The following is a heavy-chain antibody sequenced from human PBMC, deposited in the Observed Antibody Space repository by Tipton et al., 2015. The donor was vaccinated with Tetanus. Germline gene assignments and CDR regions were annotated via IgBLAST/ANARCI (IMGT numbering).Heavy chain of an antibody. CDR3: ATVPSTWIQLWPSN. CDR1: GYTLTELS. Sequence: QLVQSGAEVKKPGASVKVSCKVSGYTLTELSMHWVRQAPGKGLEWMGGFDPEDGETIYAQKFQGRVTMTEDTSTDTAYMKLSSLRSEDTAVYYCATVPSTWIQLWPSNWGQGTLVTVSS. CDR2: FDPEDGET. J-gene: IGHJ4*02. D-gene: IGHD5-18*01. V-gene: IGHV1-24*01.